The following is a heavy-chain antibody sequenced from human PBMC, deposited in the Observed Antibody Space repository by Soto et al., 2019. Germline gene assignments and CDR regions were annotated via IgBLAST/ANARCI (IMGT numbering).Heavy chain of an antibody. D-gene: IGHD3-10*01. CDR1: GFTFNDFE. J-gene: IGHJ4*02. Sequence: EVQLLESGGGLVQPGGSLRLSCGVSGFTFNDFEMNWVRQAPGKGPEWLAYIDGSGATKKYADSVRGRFTISRDNPNNSLFLQMSSLSAADTAIYYCARGFGRFNYWCPGTLVSFSS. CDR3: ARGFGRFNY. CDR2: IDGSGATK. V-gene: IGHV3-48*03.